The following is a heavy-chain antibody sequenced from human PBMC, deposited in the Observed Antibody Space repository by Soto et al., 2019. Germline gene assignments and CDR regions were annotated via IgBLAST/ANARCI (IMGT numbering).Heavy chain of an antibody. CDR3: GGVLRYFDWLLPLHGDV. V-gene: IGHV3-23*01. D-gene: IGHD3-9*01. Sequence: EVQLLESGGGLVQPGGSLRLSCAASGFTFSSYAMSWVRQAPGKGLEWVSAISGSGGSTYYADSVKGRFTISRDNSKTTLYLQMNSLRAEDTAVYYCGGVLRYFDWLLPLHGDVWGKGTTVTVSS. J-gene: IGHJ6*04. CDR2: ISGSGGST. CDR1: GFTFSSYA.